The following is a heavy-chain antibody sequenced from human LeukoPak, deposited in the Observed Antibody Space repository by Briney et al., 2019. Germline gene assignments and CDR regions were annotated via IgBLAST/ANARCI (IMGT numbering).Heavy chain of an antibody. CDR1: GGSFSGYY. CDR2: INHSGST. D-gene: IGHD3-10*01. J-gene: IGHJ4*02. V-gene: IGHV4-34*01. CDR3: ARVMVRGVDYDY. Sequence: SETLSLTCAVYGGSFSGYYWSWIRQPPGKGLEWIGEINHSGSTNYNPPLKSRVTISVDTSKNQFSLKLSSVTAADTAVYYCARVMVRGVDYDYWGQGTLVTVSS.